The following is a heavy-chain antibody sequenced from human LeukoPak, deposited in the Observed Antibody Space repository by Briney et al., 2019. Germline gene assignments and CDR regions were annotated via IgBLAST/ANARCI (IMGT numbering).Heavy chain of an antibody. J-gene: IGHJ4*02. D-gene: IGHD3-16*01. CDR3: ARGWGYFDY. CDR2: IYYTGST. CDR1: GGSISSYY. V-gene: IGHV4-59*01. Sequence: SETLSLTCTVSGGSISSYYWSWIRQPPGKGLEWIGYIYYTGSTNYNPSLKSRVSISVDTSKNQFSLKLSSVTAADTAVYYCARGWGYFDYWGQGTLVTVSS.